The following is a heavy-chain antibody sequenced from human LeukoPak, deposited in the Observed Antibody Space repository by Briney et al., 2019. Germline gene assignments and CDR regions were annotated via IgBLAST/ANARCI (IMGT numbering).Heavy chain of an antibody. D-gene: IGHD3-22*01. J-gene: IGHJ4*02. V-gene: IGHV4-34*01. CDR1: GGSFSGYY. CDR2: INHSGST. Sequence: PETLSLTCAVYGGSFSGYYWSWIRQPPGKGLEWIGEINHSGSTNYNPSLKSRVTISVDTSKNQFSLKLSSVTAADTAVYYCASRPWTYYYDSSGYYFDYWGQGTPVTVSS. CDR3: ASRPWTYYYDSSGYYFDY.